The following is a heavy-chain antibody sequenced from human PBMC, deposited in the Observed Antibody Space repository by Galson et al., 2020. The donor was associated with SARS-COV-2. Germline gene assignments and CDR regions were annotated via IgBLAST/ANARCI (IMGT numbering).Heavy chain of an antibody. J-gene: IGHJ5*02. CDR2: IYTSGST. V-gene: IGHV4-4*07. CDR1: GGPISSYY. CDR3: AREGITMVRGVIHNWFDP. D-gene: IGHD3-10*01. Sequence: QTSETLSLTCTVSGGPISSYYWSWIRQPAGKGLEWIGRIYTSGSTNYNPSLKSRVTMSVDTSKNQFSLKLNSVTAADAAVYYCAREGITMVRGVIHNWFDPWGQGTLVTVSS.